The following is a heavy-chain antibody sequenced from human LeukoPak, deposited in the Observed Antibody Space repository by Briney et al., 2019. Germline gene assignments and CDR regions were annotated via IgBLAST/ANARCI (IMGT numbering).Heavy chain of an antibody. V-gene: IGHV4-39*01. Sequence: SETLSLTCTVSGGSFSSGRSYWGWIRQAPGKGLEWIGNMYYSGSTYYNPSLKSRVTISIDASNNQFSLKLSSLTAADTAVYYCARGINWPPQGYFDFWGQGIMVTVSS. J-gene: IGHJ4*02. CDR2: MYYSGST. CDR3: ARGINWPPQGYFDF. D-gene: IGHD1-1*01. CDR1: GGSFSSGRSY.